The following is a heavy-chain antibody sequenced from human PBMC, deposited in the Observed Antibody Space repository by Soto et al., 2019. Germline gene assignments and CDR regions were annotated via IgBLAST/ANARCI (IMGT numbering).Heavy chain of an antibody. J-gene: IGHJ3*02. CDR1: GGSISSSSYY. CDR3: ARLIYDSSGYAFDI. D-gene: IGHD3-22*01. Sequence: QLQLQESGPGLVKPSETLSLTCTVSGGSISSSSYYWGWIRQPPGKGLEWIGSIYYSGNTYYNPSLKSRVTISVDTSKNQFSLKLSSVTAADTAVYYCARLIYDSSGYAFDIWGQGTMVTVSS. V-gene: IGHV4-39*01. CDR2: IYYSGNT.